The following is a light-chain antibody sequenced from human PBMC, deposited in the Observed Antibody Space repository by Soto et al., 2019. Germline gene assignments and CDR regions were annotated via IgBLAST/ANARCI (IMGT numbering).Light chain of an antibody. V-gene: IGLV3-1*01. Sequence: SYELTQPPSVSVSPGQTASITCSGAKLGDKYACWYQQKPGQSPVLVIYQDSKRPSGIPERFSGSNSGNTATLTISGTQAMDEADYYCQAWDISPVVFGGGTKLTVL. CDR3: QAWDISPVV. J-gene: IGLJ2*01. CDR2: QDS. CDR1: KLGDKY.